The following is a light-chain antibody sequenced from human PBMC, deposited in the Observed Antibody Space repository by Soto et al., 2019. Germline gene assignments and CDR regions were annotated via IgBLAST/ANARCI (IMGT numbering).Light chain of an antibody. V-gene: IGLV3-21*01. J-gene: IGLJ2*01. CDR1: SIGSKS. CDR2: YDS. CDR3: QVWETSSGHQAI. Sequence: SYELTQPPSVSVAPGKTATITCGGNSIGSKSVHWYQQMPGQAPVLVISYDSDRPSGIPERFSGSNSGNTATLTISRVEAGDEADYYCQVWETSSGHQAIFGAGTKVTVL.